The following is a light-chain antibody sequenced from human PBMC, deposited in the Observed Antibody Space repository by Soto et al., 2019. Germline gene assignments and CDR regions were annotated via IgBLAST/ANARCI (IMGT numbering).Light chain of an antibody. J-gene: IGKJ1*01. V-gene: IGKV1-5*01. CDR1: QSINKW. CDR3: QQYETYLKT. CDR2: DAS. Sequence: DIQINQSPSTLSAFVGDRLTITYRASQSINKWLAWYQQTPGKAPKILIYDASPLESGVPSRFSGSGAGPACTRTISRVQHEDVATYYCQQYETYLKTFGQGTKVDIK.